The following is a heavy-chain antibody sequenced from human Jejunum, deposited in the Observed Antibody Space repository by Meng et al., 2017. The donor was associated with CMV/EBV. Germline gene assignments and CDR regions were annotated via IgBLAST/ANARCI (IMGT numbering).Heavy chain of an antibody. CDR2: VSAYNGDT. CDR1: GYTFSTSA. V-gene: IGHV1-18*01. Sequence: GYTFSTSAIAWVRPAPGRGLEWMGWVSAYNGDTNYAHQLHGRVSMTTDTSTTTAYMELRGLRSDDTGVYYCARIPVTSGSSYGLDVWGQGTTVTVSS. CDR3: ARIPVTSGSSYGLDV. J-gene: IGHJ6*02. D-gene: IGHD4-17*01.